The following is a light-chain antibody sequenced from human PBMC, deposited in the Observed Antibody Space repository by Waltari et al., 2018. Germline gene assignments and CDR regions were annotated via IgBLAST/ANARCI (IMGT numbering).Light chain of an antibody. CDR3: CSYAGTITFYV. CDR1: SSDVGPYNL. Sequence: QSALTQPASVSGSPGQSITISCTGTSSDVGPYNLVSWYQQHPGKAPKLMIYADSERPSGVSYRFSGSKSGSTASLTISGLQAEDEADYYCCSYAGTITFYVFGTGTKVTVL. CDR2: ADS. V-gene: IGLV2-23*01. J-gene: IGLJ1*01.